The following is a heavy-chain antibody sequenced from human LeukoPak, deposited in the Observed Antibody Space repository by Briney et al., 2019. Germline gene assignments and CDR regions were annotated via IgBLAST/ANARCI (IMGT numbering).Heavy chain of an antibody. D-gene: IGHD6-13*01. CDR3: AKDGSSSSPFDY. J-gene: IGHJ4*02. V-gene: IGHV3-43*02. CDR1: GFTFSRYS. CDR2: ISGDGGST. Sequence: GGSLRLSCAVSGFTFSRYSMNWVRQAPGKGLEWVSLISGDGGSTYYADSVKGRFTISRDNSKNSLYLQTNSLRTEDTALYYCAKDGSSSSPFDYWGQGTLVTVSS.